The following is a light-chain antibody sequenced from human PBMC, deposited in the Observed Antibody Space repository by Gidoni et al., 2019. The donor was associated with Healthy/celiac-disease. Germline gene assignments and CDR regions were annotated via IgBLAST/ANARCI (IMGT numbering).Light chain of an antibody. CDR1: SSNIGAGYD. V-gene: IGLV1-40*01. CDR3: QSYDSSLSGYV. J-gene: IGLJ1*01. CDR2: GNS. Sequence: QSLLTPPPSVSGAPGPPVTISCTGSSSNIGAGYDVHWYQQLPGTAPKLLIYGNSNRPSGVPDRFSGSKSGTSASLAITGLQAEDEADYYGQSYDSSLSGYVFGTGTKVTVL.